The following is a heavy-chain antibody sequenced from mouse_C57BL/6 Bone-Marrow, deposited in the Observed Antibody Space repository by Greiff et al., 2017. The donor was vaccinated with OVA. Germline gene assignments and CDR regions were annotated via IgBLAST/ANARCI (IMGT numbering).Heavy chain of an antibody. Sequence: VQLQQSGAELVKPGASVKLSCKASGYTFTSYWMQWVKQRPGQGLEWIGEIDPSDSYTNYNQKFKGKATLTVDTSSSTAYMQLSSLTSEDSAVYYCAREKISRFFAYWGQGTLVTVSA. J-gene: IGHJ3*01. CDR3: AREKISRFFAY. CDR1: GYTFTSYW. V-gene: IGHV1-50*01. CDR2: IDPSDSYT.